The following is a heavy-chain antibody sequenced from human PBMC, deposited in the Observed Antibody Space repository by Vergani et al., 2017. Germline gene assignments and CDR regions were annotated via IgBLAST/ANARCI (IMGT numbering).Heavy chain of an antibody. CDR3: AYIVVVTAITPLIHAFDI. J-gene: IGHJ3*02. CDR1: GFTFSSYE. CDR2: ISSSGSTI. V-gene: IGHV3-48*03. D-gene: IGHD2-21*02. Sequence: EVQLVESGGGLVQPGGSLRLSCAASGFTFSSYEMNWVRQAPGKGLEWVSYISSSGSTIYYADSMKGRFTISRDNAKNSLYLQMNSLRAEDTAVYYCAYIVVVTAITPLIHAFDIWGQGTMVTVSS.